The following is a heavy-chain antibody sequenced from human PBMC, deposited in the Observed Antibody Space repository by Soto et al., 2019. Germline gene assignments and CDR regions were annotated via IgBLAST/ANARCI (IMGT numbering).Heavy chain of an antibody. CDR1: GGSVSSGSYY. CDR2: IYYSGST. Sequence: PSETLSLTCTVSGGSVSSGSYYWSWIRQPPGKGLEWIGYIYYSGSTNYNPSLKSRVTISVDTSKNQFSLKLSSVTAADTAVYYCARIRWFGELFHFDYWGQGTLVTVSS. V-gene: IGHV4-61*01. CDR3: ARIRWFGELFHFDY. D-gene: IGHD3-10*01. J-gene: IGHJ4*02.